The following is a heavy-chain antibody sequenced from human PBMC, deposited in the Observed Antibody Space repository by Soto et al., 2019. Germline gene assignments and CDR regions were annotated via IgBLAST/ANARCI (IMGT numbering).Heavy chain of an antibody. V-gene: IGHV3-11*01. CDR2: ISGSGNTI. J-gene: IGHJ4*02. CDR1: GFNFNEYY. D-gene: IGHD5-18*01. Sequence: VGSLRLSCEASGFNFNEYYMSWIRQAPGKGLEWVSYISGSGNTIYYADSVKGRFTISRDNAKSSLYLQMNSLRAEDTATYYCARGRQHGYTYGFADYWGQGALVTVSS. CDR3: ARGRQHGYTYGFADY.